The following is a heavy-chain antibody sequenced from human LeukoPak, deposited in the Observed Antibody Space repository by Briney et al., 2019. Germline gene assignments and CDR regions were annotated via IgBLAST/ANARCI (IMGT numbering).Heavy chain of an antibody. V-gene: IGHV1-2*06. CDR2: IDPNNGGT. D-gene: IGHD1-26*01. Sequence: VASVKVSFKASGYTFTGYYMHWVRQAPGQGLEWMGRIDPNNGGTNYAQKFQGRVTMTGDTSISTAYMELSSLGSDDTAVYYCTRESGSYHGNDYWGQGTLVTVSS. J-gene: IGHJ4*02. CDR3: TRESGSYHGNDY. CDR1: GYTFTGYY.